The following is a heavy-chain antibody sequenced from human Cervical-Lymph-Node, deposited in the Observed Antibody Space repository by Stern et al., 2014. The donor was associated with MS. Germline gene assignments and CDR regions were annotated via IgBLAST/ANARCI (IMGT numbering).Heavy chain of an antibody. CDR2: ISYDGSKA. V-gene: IGHV3-30-3*01. D-gene: IGHD3-10*01. J-gene: IGHJ6*02. CDR1: GFNFSSYA. CDR3: ARDLVWFGELDWGAMDV. Sequence: VQLLGSGGGVVQPGRALRLSCAATGFNFSSYAMQWVRQAPGKGLEWLAVISYDGSKAYYPEAVKGRFTVSRDNSKNTLFLQVSSLRPEDTAEYYCARDLVWFGELDWGAMDVWGHGTTVTVSS.